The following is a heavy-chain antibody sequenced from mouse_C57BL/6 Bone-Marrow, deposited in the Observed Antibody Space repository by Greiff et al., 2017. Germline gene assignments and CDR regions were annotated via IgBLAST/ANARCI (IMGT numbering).Heavy chain of an antibody. CDR3: ARSAIITTVVAHWYFDV. CDR1: GYTFTSYW. D-gene: IGHD1-1*01. Sequence: QVQLQQPGAELVKPGASVKLSCKASGYTFTSYWMHWVKQRPGRGLEWIGRIDPNSGGTKYNEKFKSKATLTVDKPSSTAYMQLSSLTSEDAAVYYCARSAIITTVVAHWYFDVWGTGTTVTVSS. V-gene: IGHV1-72*01. CDR2: IDPNSGGT. J-gene: IGHJ1*03.